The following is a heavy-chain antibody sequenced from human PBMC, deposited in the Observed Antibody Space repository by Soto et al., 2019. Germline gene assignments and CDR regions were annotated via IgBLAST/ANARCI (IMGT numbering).Heavy chain of an antibody. CDR3: ARGKGMEENYYYYGMDI. CDR2: INGGTGQT. CDR1: GYTFSTYA. D-gene: IGHD1-1*01. J-gene: IGHJ6*02. Sequence: ASVKVSCKASGYTFSTYAMHWVRQAPGQSLEWMGWINGGTGQTRYSQRFQDRVTITRDTSAKTTYMDLTSLRSEDTAVYYCARGKGMEENYYYYGMDILGQGTTVTVSS. V-gene: IGHV1-3*01.